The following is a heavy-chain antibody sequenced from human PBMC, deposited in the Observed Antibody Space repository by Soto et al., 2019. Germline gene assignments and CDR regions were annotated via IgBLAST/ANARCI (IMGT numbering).Heavy chain of an antibody. V-gene: IGHV4-59*08. CDR2: IFYSGHL. Sequence: SETLSLTCTVSGASFNTYYWSWIRQAPGKGLEWIGYIFYSGHLKYNPSLKSRVTISVDTSKNQFSLKLSSVTAADTAVYYSARPRGRDNYGMDVWGQGTTVTVSS. CDR3: ARPRGRDNYGMDV. CDR1: GASFNTYY. J-gene: IGHJ6*02.